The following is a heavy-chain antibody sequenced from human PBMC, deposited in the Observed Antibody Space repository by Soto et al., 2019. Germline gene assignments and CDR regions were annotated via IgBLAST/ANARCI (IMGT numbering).Heavy chain of an antibody. D-gene: IGHD6-6*01. CDR2: IIPIFGTA. J-gene: IGHJ4*02. Sequence: SVKVSCKASGGTFSSYAISWVRQAPGQGLEWMGGIIPIFGTANYAQKFQGRVTITADKSTSTAYMGLSSLRSEDTAVYYCASNRSSSRVNFDSWGQGTQVTVYS. V-gene: IGHV1-69*06. CDR3: ASNRSSSRVNFDS. CDR1: GGTFSSYA.